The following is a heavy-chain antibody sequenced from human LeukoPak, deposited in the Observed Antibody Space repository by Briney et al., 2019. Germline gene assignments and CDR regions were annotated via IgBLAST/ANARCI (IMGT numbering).Heavy chain of an antibody. V-gene: IGHV3-43D*03. D-gene: IGHD3-22*01. J-gene: IGHJ1*01. CDR1: GFAFDDYA. Sequence: GGSLRLSCAASGFAFDDYAMHWVRQAPGKGLEWVSLITWDGASASYADSVKGRFTISRDNSRNSLYLQMNSLRAEDTAVYYCATYSSLNRREFQYWGQGTLLTVSS. CDR2: ITWDGASA. CDR3: ATYSSLNRREFQY.